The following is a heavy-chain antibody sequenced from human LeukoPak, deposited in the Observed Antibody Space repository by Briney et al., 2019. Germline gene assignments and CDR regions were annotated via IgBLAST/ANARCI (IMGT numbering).Heavy chain of an antibody. D-gene: IGHD3-22*01. CDR3: ARQEDYYDSRIIDY. CDR1: RGSISSYY. CDR2: IYYSGST. V-gene: IGHV4-59*08. J-gene: IGHJ4*02. Sequence: SETLSLTCTVSRGSISSYYWSWIRQPPGKGLEWIGYIYYSGSTNYNPSLKSRVTISVDTSKNQFSLKLSSVTAADTAAYYCARQEDYYDSRIIDYWGQGTLVTVSS.